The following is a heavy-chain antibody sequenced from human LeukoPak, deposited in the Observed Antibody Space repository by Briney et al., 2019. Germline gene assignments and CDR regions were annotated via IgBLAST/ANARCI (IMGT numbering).Heavy chain of an antibody. D-gene: IGHD3-22*01. CDR1: GFTFSSYW. CDR3: AKAGQPYYYDSSGWKNWFDP. V-gene: IGHV3-7*01. CDR2: IKQDGSEK. J-gene: IGHJ5*02. Sequence: AGGSLTLSCAASGFTFSSYWMSWVRQAPGKGLEWVANIKQDGSEKYYVDSVKGRFTISRDNAKNSLYLQMNSLRAEDTAVYYCAKAGQPYYYDSSGWKNWFDPWGQGTLVTVSS.